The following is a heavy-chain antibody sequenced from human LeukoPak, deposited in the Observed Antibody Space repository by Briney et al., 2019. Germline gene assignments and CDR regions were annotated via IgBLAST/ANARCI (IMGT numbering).Heavy chain of an antibody. CDR2: INPSGGST. J-gene: IGHJ6*03. V-gene: IGHV1-46*01. CDR3: ARGGWYGDYVPKSVYYYYMDV. Sequence: ASVKVSCKASGYTFTSYYMHWVRQAPGQGLEWMGIINPSGGSTSYAQKFQGRVTMTRDMSTSTVYMELSSLRSEDTAVYYCARGGWYGDYVPKSVYYYYMDVWGKGTTVTISS. CDR1: GYTFTSYY. D-gene: IGHD4-17*01.